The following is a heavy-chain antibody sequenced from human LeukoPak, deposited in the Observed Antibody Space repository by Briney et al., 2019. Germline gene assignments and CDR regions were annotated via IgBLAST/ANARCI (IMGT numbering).Heavy chain of an antibody. J-gene: IGHJ5*02. CDR3: ARIGYYHDSSGYLGWFDP. CDR1: GYTFTGYY. CDR2: INPNSGGT. V-gene: IGHV1-2*02. Sequence: GASVKVSCKASGYTFTGYYMHWVRQAPGQGLEWMGWINPNSGGTNYAQKFQGRVTMTRDTSISTAYMELSRLRSDDTAVYYCARIGYYHDSSGYLGWFDPWGQGTLVTVSS. D-gene: IGHD3-22*01.